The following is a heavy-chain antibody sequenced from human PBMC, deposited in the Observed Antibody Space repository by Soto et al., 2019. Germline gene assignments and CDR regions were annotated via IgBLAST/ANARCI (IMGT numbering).Heavy chain of an antibody. V-gene: IGHV3-23*01. CDR3: AKQGDYDFWSSSNNWLDP. Sequence: GGSLRLSCAASGFSFSSYAISWGRQAPGKGLEWVSSIGGRGGSTYYADSVKGRFTISRDNSKNTVYLQMNSLRVEDTAVYYCAKQGDYDFWSSSNNWLDPWGQGTLVTVSS. D-gene: IGHD3-3*01. J-gene: IGHJ5*02. CDR2: IGGRGGST. CDR1: GFSFSSYA.